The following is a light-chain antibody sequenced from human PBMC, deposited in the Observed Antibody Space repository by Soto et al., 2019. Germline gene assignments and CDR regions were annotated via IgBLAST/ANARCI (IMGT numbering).Light chain of an antibody. CDR1: QSLLHSDGYNY. Sequence: DVVLTQSPLSLPVTPGEPASISCRSSQSLLHSDGYNYLDWYLQKPGQSPQLLIYLGSNRASGVPDRFSGSGSGTDFTLRISRVEAEDVGVYYCMQALQTPVTFVQGTKVEIK. CDR2: LGS. J-gene: IGKJ1*01. V-gene: IGKV2-28*01. CDR3: MQALQTPVT.